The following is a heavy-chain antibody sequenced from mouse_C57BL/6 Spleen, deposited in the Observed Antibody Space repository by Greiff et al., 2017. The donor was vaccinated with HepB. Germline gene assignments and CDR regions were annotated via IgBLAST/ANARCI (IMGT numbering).Heavy chain of an antibody. CDR3: ARSPPSYGYDGGVFDY. J-gene: IGHJ2*01. D-gene: IGHD2-2*01. V-gene: IGHV7-3*01. CDR1: GFTFTDYY. Sequence: EVKLVESGGGLVQPGGSLSLSCAASGFTFTDYYMSWVRQPPGKALEWLGFIRNKANGYTTEYSASVKGRFTISRDNSQSILYLQMNALRAEDSATYYCARSPPSYGYDGGVFDYWGQGTTLTVSS. CDR2: IRNKANGYTT.